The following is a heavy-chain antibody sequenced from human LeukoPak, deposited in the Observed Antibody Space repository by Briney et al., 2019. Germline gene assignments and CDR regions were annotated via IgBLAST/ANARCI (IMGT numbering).Heavy chain of an antibody. CDR1: GFMFKNYW. V-gene: IGHV3-74*01. CDR2: VNSDGSIT. Sequence: GGSLRLSCAASGFMFKNYWMHWVRQAPGKGLVWVSRVNSDGSITVYADSVKGRFTISRDNAKNTLYLQMNSLRVEDTAVYYCARDGFVGAADYWGQGTLVTVSS. D-gene: IGHD6-13*01. CDR3: ARDGFVGAADY. J-gene: IGHJ4*02.